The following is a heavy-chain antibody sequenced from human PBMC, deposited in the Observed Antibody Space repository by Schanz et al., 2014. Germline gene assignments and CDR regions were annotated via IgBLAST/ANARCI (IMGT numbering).Heavy chain of an antibody. CDR1: GGTFSSDT. Sequence: QVHLVQSGAEVKKPGSSVKVSCKASGGTFSSDTFSWVRQAPGQGLEWMGRIIPILGIANYAQKFQGRVTITRDTSASTAYMELSSLRSEDTAVYYCARGYGDSPTDFWGQGTLVTVSS. CDR3: ARGYGDSPTDF. D-gene: IGHD4-17*01. V-gene: IGHV1-69*02. CDR2: IIPILGIA. J-gene: IGHJ4*02.